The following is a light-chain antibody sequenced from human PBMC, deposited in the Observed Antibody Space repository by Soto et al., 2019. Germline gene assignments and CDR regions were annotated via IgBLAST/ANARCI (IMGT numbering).Light chain of an antibody. V-gene: IGKV3-15*01. Sequence: EVVMTQSPATLSVSPGERATLSCRASQSVTTNMAWYQQNPGQAPRLLIYGASTRATGIPARFTGSGSGTEFILTITSLQSEDSAVYYCQEYNTWPWTFGQGTKVDIK. CDR1: QSVTTN. CDR2: GAS. CDR3: QEYNTWPWT. J-gene: IGKJ1*01.